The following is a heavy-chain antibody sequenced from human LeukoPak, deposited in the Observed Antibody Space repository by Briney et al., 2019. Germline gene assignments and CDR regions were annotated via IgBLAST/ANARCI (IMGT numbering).Heavy chain of an antibody. CDR1: GGSISSYY. Sequence: PSETLSLTCTVSGGSISSYYWSWIRQPAGKGLEWIGRICTSGSTNYNPSLKSRVTMSVDTSKNQFSLKLSSVTAADTAVYYCARDQEQQLVHAFDIWGQGTMVTVSS. CDR2: ICTSGST. V-gene: IGHV4-4*07. D-gene: IGHD6-13*01. CDR3: ARDQEQQLVHAFDI. J-gene: IGHJ3*02.